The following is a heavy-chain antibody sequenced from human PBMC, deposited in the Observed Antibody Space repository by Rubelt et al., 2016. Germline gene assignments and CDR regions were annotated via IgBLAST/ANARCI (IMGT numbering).Heavy chain of an antibody. CDR3: ARVLVVPAAGNAFDI. CDR2: INHSGST. J-gene: IGHJ3*02. V-gene: IGHV4-34*01. Sequence: QVQLQQWGAGLLKPSETLSLTCAVYGGSFGGYYWSWIRQPPGKGLEWIGEINHSGSTNYNPSLKSRVTISVDTSKNQFSRKLSSVTAADTAVYYCARVLVVPAAGNAFDIWGQGTMVTVSS. D-gene: IGHD2-2*01. CDR1: GGSFGGYY.